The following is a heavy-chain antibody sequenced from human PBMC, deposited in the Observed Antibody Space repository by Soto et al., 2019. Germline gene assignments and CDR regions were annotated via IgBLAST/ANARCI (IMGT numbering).Heavy chain of an antibody. CDR1: GYSFTSHW. J-gene: IGHJ4*02. V-gene: IGHV5-51*01. D-gene: IGHD5-18*01. CDR3: ARRAATWSTSMVTSYFDY. Sequence: PGESLKISCKGSGYSFTSHWIGWVRQMPGKGLEWMGTIYPGDSDTRYSPSFQGQVTISADKSISTAYLQWSSLKASDTAMYYCARRAATWSTSMVTSYFDYWGQGTLVTVSS. CDR2: IYPGDSDT.